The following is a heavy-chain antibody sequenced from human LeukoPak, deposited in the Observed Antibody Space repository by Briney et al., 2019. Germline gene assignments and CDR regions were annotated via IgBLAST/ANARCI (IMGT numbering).Heavy chain of an antibody. CDR2: INHSGST. CDR1: GGSFSGYY. V-gene: IGHV4-34*01. D-gene: IGHD3-10*01. Sequence: SETLSLTCAVYGGSFSGYYWSWIRQPPGKGLEWIGEINHSGSTNYNPSLKSRVTISVDTSKNQFSLKLSSVSAADTAVYYCARVSFTIDYWGQGTLVTVSS. J-gene: IGHJ4*02. CDR3: ARVSFTIDY.